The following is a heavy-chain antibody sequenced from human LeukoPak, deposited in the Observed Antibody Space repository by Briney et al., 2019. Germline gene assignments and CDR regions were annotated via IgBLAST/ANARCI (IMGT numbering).Heavy chain of an antibody. CDR3: ARVLYYYGGIDY. CDR1: GYSISSGYY. D-gene: IGHD4-23*01. V-gene: IGHV4-38-2*02. J-gene: IGHJ4*02. Sequence: SETLSLTCTVSGYSISSGYYWGWIRQPPEKGLEWIGSFYYSGTTYYNPSLKSRVTMSVDTSKNQFSLKLSSVTAADTAVYYCARVLYYYGGIDYWGQGTLVTVSS. CDR2: FYYSGTT.